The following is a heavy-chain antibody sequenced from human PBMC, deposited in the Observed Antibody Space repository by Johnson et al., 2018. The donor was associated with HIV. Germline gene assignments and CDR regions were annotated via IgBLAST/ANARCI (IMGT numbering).Heavy chain of an antibody. CDR2: IKQDGSEK. D-gene: IGHD3-22*01. Sequence: VQLVESGGGVVQPGRSLRLSCAASGFTFSSYWMSWVRQAPGKGLEWVANIKQDGSEKYYVASVKGRFTISRATSKNTLDLQMNSLRAEDTAVYYCARERAHYYDSSGYYESGAFDIWGQGTMVTVSS. V-gene: IGHV3-7*01. J-gene: IGHJ3*02. CDR3: ARERAHYYDSSGYYESGAFDI. CDR1: GFTFSSYW.